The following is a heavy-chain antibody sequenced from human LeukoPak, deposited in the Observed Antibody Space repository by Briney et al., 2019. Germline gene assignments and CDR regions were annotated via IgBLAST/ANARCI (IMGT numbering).Heavy chain of an antibody. Sequence: PSETLSLTCTVSGGSLSSYYWSWIRHTPGKGLDWIGYIHYSGSTNYNPSLKSRVTISVDTSKNQFSLKLSSVTAAVTAVYYCARDYWIGGSCYWDYWGQGTLVTVSS. CDR2: IHYSGST. CDR1: GGSLSSYY. CDR3: ARDYWIGGSCYWDY. J-gene: IGHJ4*02. V-gene: IGHV4-59*01. D-gene: IGHD2-15*01.